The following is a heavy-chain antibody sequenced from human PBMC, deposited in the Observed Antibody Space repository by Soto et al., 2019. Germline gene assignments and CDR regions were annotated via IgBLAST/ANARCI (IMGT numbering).Heavy chain of an antibody. CDR1: GFTFSSYA. CDR3: ANLGYCITTSCHGDY. D-gene: IGHD2-2*01. J-gene: IGHJ4*02. V-gene: IGHV3-23*01. Sequence: EVQLLESGGGLVQPGGSLRLSCAASGFTFSSYAMSWVRQAPGKGLEWVSAISGSGGSTYYADSVKGRFTISRDNSKNTLYLQMNSLRAEDTAVYYCANLGYCITTSCHGDYWGQGTLVTVSS. CDR2: ISGSGGST.